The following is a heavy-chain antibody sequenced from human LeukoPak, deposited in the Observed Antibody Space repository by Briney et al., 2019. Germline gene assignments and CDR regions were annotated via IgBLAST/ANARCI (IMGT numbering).Heavy chain of an antibody. CDR3: ARSASSSWYGPLNAFDI. CDR2: ISYDGSNK. V-gene: IGHV3-30-3*01. CDR1: GFTFSSYA. J-gene: IGHJ3*02. D-gene: IGHD6-13*01. Sequence: GRSLRLSCAASGFTFSSYAMHWVRQAPGKGLKWVAVISYDGSNKYYADSVKGRFTISRDNSKNTLYLQMNSLRAEDTAVYYCARSASSSWYGPLNAFDIWGQGTMVTVSS.